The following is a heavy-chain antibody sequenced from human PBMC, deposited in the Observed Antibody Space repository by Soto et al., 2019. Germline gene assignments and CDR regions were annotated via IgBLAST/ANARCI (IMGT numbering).Heavy chain of an antibody. CDR2: MAYDGSYQ. CDR1: GFSLSSYD. V-gene: IGHV3-30*18. Sequence: QVQLVESGGGVVQPGRSLRLSCTASGFSLSSYDMHWVRQAPGKGLEWVAVMAYDGSYQNYADSVRGRFSVSRDISKSALYLQMSSLRIEDTAIYYCTKGAWYSSSSPSDCWGQGAQVTVSS. D-gene: IGHD6-6*01. J-gene: IGHJ4*02. CDR3: TKGAWYSSSSPSDC.